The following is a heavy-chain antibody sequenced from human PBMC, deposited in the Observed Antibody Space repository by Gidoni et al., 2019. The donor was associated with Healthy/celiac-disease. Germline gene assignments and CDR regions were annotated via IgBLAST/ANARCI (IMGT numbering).Heavy chain of an antibody. V-gene: IGHV2-5*02. D-gene: IGHD3-16*01. CDR2: IYWDDDK. CDR1: GFSLSTRGVG. Sequence: QITLKESGPTLVKPTQTLTLTCTFSGFSLSTRGVGVGWIRQPPGKALEWLALIYWDDDKRYSPSLKSRLTITKDTSKNQVVLTMTNMDPVDTATYYCARTLRSDAFDIWGQGTMVTVSS. J-gene: IGHJ3*02. CDR3: ARTLRSDAFDI.